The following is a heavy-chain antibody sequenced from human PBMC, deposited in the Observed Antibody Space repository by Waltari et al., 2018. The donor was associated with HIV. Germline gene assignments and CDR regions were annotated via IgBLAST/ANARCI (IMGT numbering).Heavy chain of an antibody. CDR1: GFTFSSYS. V-gene: IGHV3-48*01. CDR3: AREVGGSSGYEFDY. Sequence: EVQLVESGGGLVQPGGSLRLSCAASGFTFSSYSMNWVRQAAGKGLESVSFLSSISSTIYYADSVKGRFTISRDNAKNSLYLQMNSLRAEDTAVYYCAREVGGSSGYEFDYWGQGTLVTVSS. J-gene: IGHJ4*02. CDR2: LSSISSTI. D-gene: IGHD3-22*01.